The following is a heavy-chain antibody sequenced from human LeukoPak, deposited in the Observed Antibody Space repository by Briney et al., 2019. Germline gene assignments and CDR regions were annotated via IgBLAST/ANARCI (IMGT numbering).Heavy chain of an antibody. Sequence: GGSLRLSCAASGFTFSSYEMNWVRQAPGKGLEWVSSISSSSSYIYYADSVKGRFTISRDNAKNSLYLQMNSLRAEDTAVYYCARDTFGDYALGYYYYMDVWGKGTTVTVSS. CDR1: GFTFSSYE. CDR3: ARDTFGDYALGYYYYMDV. J-gene: IGHJ6*03. CDR2: ISSSSSYI. V-gene: IGHV3-21*01. D-gene: IGHD4-17*01.